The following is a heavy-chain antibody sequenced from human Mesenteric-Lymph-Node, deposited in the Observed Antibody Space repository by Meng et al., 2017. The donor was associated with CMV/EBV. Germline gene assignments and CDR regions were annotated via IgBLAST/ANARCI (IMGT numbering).Heavy chain of an antibody. CDR1: GFTFDDYG. Sequence: GGSLRLSCAASGFTFDDYGMSWVRQAPGKGLEWVSGINWNGGSTGYADSVKGRFTISRDNAKNSLYLQMNSLRAEDTALYYCASAPNYDLPYTWFDPWGQGTLVTVSS. V-gene: IGHV3-20*04. CDR3: ASAPNYDLPYTWFDP. D-gene: IGHD3-3*01. J-gene: IGHJ5*02. CDR2: INWNGGST.